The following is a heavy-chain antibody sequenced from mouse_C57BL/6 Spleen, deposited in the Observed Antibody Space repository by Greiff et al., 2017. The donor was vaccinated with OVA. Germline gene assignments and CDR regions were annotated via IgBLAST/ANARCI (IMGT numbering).Heavy chain of an antibody. CDR1: GYTFTDYY. J-gene: IGHJ1*03. D-gene: IGHD2-2*01. Sequence: EVQLQQSGPELVKPGASVKISCKASGYTFTDYYMHWVKQSHGQSLEWIGDINPNNGCTSYNQKFKGQATLTVDTTSSTAYMELRSMTSEDSAVYYCSRRHYGDDEYFDVWGTGTTVTVSS. CDR3: SRRHYGDDEYFDV. CDR2: INPNNGCT. V-gene: IGHV1-26*01.